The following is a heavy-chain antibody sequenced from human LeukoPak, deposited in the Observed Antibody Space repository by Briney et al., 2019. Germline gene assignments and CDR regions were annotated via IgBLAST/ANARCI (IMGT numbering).Heavy chain of an antibody. J-gene: IGHJ5*02. V-gene: IGHV3-23*01. CDR1: GFTFSSYS. CDR2: ISDGGDNT. CDR3: AKQERITMIRGPPPNWFDP. D-gene: IGHD3-10*01. Sequence: GGSLRLSCAASGFTFSSYSMNWVRQAPGKGLEWVSFISDGGDNTYYADSVKGRFTISRDNSKNTLYLQMNSLRADDTALYYCAKQERITMIRGPPPNWFDPWGQGTLVTVSS.